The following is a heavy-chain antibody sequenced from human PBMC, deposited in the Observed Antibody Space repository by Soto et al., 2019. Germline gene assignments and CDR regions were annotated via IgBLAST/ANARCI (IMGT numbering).Heavy chain of an antibody. V-gene: IGHV4-59*01. CDR3: ARKSKVVTANQDAFDI. J-gene: IGHJ3*02. D-gene: IGHD2-21*02. CDR1: GGSISSYY. CDR2: IYYSGST. Sequence: PSETLSLTCTVSGGSISSYYWSWIRQPPGKGLEWIGYIYYSGSTNYNPSLKSRVTISVDTSKNQFSLELISVTAADTAVYYCARKSKVVTANQDAFDIWGQGTMVTVSS.